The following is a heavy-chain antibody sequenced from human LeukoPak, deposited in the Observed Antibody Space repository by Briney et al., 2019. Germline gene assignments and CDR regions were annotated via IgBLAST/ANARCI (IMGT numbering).Heavy chain of an antibody. J-gene: IGHJ3*01. CDR2: IISGGSST. Sequence: GGSLRLSWAASGFTFNRFWVHWVRHPPGKGLVWVSRIISGGSSTNYADSVKGRFPTSRDNAKNTLYLQMNSLRAEDTALYYCAREDVDITVATSGAFDFWGQGTMVPVSS. V-gene: IGHV3-74*01. D-gene: IGHD6-19*01. CDR3: AREDVDITVATSGAFDF. CDR1: GFTFNRFW.